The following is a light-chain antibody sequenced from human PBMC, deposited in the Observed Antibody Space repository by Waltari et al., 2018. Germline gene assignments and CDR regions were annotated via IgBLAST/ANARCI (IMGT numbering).Light chain of an antibody. CDR3: SSQSSNDVVL. CDR1: SNDVGGYNS. J-gene: IGLJ2*01. CDR2: DVS. V-gene: IGLV2-14*01. Sequence: QSALTQPASVSGSLGQSVTIFCAGTSNDVGGYNSFSWYQEHPGQAPRVIIYDVSDRPSGVSDRFSGSKSGNTASLTISGLQAEDEADYYCSSQSSNDVVLFGGGTKLTVL.